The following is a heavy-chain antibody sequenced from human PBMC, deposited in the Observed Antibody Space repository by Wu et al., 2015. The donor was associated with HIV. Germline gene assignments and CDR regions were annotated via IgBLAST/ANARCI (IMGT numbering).Heavy chain of an antibody. V-gene: IGHV1-46*01. CDR3: ARAGYCSSTSCYTHFDY. CDR1: GYTFSSNY. CDR2: INPSAGST. Sequence: QVQLVQSGTEVKKPGASVKVSCKASGYTFSSNYIHWVRQAPGQGLEWMGIINPSAGSTSYAQKFQGRVTMTRDTSTSTVYMELSRLRSDDTAVYYCARAGYCSSTSCYTHFDYWGQGTLVTVSS. J-gene: IGHJ4*02. D-gene: IGHD2-2*02.